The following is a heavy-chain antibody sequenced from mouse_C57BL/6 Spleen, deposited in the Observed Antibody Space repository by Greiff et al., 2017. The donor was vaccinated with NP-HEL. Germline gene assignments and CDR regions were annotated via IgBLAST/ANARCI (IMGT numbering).Heavy chain of an antibody. CDR1: GYSITSGYY. J-gene: IGHJ4*01. Sequence: DVKLQESGPGLVKPSQSLSLTCSVTGYSITSGYYWNWIRQFPGNKLEWMGYISYDGSNNYNPSLKNRISITRDTSKNQFFLKLNSVTTEDTATYYCARDQYSNYLAMDYWGQGTSVTVSS. V-gene: IGHV3-6*01. CDR3: ARDQYSNYLAMDY. D-gene: IGHD2-5*01. CDR2: ISYDGSN.